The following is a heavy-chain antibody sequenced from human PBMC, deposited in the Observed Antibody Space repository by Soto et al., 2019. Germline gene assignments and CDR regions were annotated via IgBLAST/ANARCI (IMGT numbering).Heavy chain of an antibody. CDR2: ISGSGGST. CDR1: GFTFSSYA. V-gene: IGHV3-23*01. J-gene: IGHJ6*02. CDR3: AKDLGPNVLAYCSSTSCPRMMTIHHYYGMDV. D-gene: IGHD2-2*01. Sequence: GGSLRLSCAASGFTFSSYAMSWVRQAPGKGLEWVSAISGSGGSTYYADSVKGRFTISRDNSKNTLYLQMNSLRAEDTAVYYWAKDLGPNVLAYCSSTSCPRMMTIHHYYGMDVWGQGTTVTVSS.